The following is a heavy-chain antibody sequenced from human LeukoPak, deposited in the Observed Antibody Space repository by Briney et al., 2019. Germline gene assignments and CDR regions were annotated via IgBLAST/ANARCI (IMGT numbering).Heavy chain of an antibody. Sequence: SETLSLTRTVSGGSISSYYWSWIRQPPGKGLEWIGYSYYSGSTNYNPSLKSRVTISVDTTKNQVSLKLSSVTAADTAVYYCARGSGWYYYWGQGTLVTVSS. D-gene: IGHD6-19*01. CDR2: SYYSGST. CDR1: GGSISSYY. CDR3: ARGSGWYYY. V-gene: IGHV4-59*01. J-gene: IGHJ4*02.